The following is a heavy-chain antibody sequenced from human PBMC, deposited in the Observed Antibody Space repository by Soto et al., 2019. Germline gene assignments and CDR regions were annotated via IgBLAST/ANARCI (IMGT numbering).Heavy chain of an antibody. CDR3: ARHPDYDILTGYYTPYFFDY. CDR1: GYSISSSNW. CDR2: AHYSGST. V-gene: IGHV4-39*01. D-gene: IGHD3-9*01. J-gene: IGHJ4*02. Sequence: SETLSLTCAVSGYSISSSNWWGWIRQPPGKGLEWIGSAHYSGSTYYNPSLKSRVTISVDTSKNQFSLKLSSVTAADTAVYYCARHPDYDILTGYYTPYFFDYWGQGTLVTVSS.